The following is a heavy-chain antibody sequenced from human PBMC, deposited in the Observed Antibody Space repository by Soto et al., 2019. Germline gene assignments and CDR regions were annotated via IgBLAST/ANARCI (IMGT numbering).Heavy chain of an antibody. D-gene: IGHD5-18*01. CDR2: IGGSGGST. CDR3: TRGYSCGYPGKRNWFDP. Sequence: GGSLRLSCAASGFTFSSYAMSWVRQAPRKGLEWVSAIGGSGGSTYYADSVKGRFTISRDNSKNTLYLQMNSLRAEDTAVYYCTRGYSCGYPGKRNWFDPWGQGTLVTVSS. V-gene: IGHV3-23*01. CDR1: GFTFSSYA. J-gene: IGHJ5*02.